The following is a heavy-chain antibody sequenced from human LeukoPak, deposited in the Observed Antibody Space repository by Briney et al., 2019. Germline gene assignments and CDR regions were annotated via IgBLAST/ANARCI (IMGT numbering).Heavy chain of an antibody. Sequence: SVKVSCKASGYTFTTYGISWVRQAPGQGLEWMGGIIPIFGTANYAQKFQGRVTITADESTSTAYMELSSLRSEDTALYFCARVVSWFGYFDYWGQGTLVTVSS. D-gene: IGHD3-10*01. CDR3: ARVVSWFGYFDY. CDR2: IIPIFGTA. V-gene: IGHV1-69*13. CDR1: GYTFTTYG. J-gene: IGHJ4*02.